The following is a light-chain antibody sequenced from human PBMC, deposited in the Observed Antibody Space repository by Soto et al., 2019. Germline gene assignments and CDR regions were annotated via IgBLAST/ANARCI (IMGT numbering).Light chain of an antibody. CDR3: SSSTYASTRVL. J-gene: IGLJ2*01. V-gene: IGLV2-14*01. CDR2: DVS. CDR1: SSDVGGYNF. Sequence: QSALTQPASVSGSPGQSITISCTGTSSDVGGYNFVSWYQQHPGKDPKLMIYDVSNRPSGVSNRLSGSKSGKTASLTISGLQDEDEEDYYCSSSTYASTRVLFGGGTQLTVL.